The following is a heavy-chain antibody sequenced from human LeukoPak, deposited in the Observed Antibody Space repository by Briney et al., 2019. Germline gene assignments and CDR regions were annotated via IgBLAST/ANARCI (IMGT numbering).Heavy chain of an antibody. V-gene: IGHV1-2*02. Sequence: ASVKVSCKASGYTFTDYFMHWVRQAPGQGLEWMGWINPNSGGTNYAQKLQGRVTMTTDTSTSTAYMELRSLRSDDTAVYYCARPRGVVVPAALFDYWGQGTLVTVSS. J-gene: IGHJ4*02. CDR3: ARPRGVVVPAALFDY. CDR2: INPNSGGT. CDR1: GYTFTDYF. D-gene: IGHD2-2*01.